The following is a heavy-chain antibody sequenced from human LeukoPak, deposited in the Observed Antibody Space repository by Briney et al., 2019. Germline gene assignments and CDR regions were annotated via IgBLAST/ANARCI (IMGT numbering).Heavy chain of an antibody. CDR2: ITSSGATK. CDR1: GFTFSDYE. V-gene: IGHV3-48*03. CDR3: ARILGNNYYYYYMDV. J-gene: IGHJ6*03. Sequence: PGGSLRLSRAVSGFTFSDYEMTWVRQAPGKGLEWISFITSSGATKYYADSVRGRFAISRDNANNSLYLLVDSLRADDTAVYFCARILGNNYYYYYMDVWGKGTTVTVSS.